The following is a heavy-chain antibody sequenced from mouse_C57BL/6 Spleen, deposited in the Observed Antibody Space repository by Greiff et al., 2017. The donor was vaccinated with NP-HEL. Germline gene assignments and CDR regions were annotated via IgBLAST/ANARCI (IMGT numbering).Heavy chain of an antibody. CDR1: GFSLTSYG. V-gene: IGHV2-4*01. Sequence: QVQLKESGPGLVQPSQSLSITCTVSGFSLTSYGVHWVRQPPGKGLEWLGVIWSGGSTDYNAAFISRLSISKDNSKSQVFYKMNSLQADDTAIYYCAKNWDGAMDYWGQGTSVTVSS. CDR3: AKNWDGAMDY. J-gene: IGHJ4*01. D-gene: IGHD4-1*01. CDR2: IWSGGST.